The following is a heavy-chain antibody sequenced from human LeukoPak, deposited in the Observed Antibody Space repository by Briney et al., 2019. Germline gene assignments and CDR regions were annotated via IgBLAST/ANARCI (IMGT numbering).Heavy chain of an antibody. CDR1: GGTFSSYA. V-gene: IGHV1-69*05. Sequence: SVKVSCKASGGTFSSYAISRVRQAPGQGLEWMGRIIPIFGTANYAQKFQGRVTITTDESTSTAYMELSSLRSEDTAVYYCASYPYYYGSGSYYYWGQGTLVTVSS. D-gene: IGHD3-10*01. CDR3: ASYPYYYGSGSYYY. CDR2: IIPIFGTA. J-gene: IGHJ4*02.